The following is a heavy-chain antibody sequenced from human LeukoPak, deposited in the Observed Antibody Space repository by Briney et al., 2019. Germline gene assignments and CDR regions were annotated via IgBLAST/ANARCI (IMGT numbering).Heavy chain of an antibody. Sequence: GGSLRLSCAASGFTFSSYAMSWVRQAPGKGLEWVSAISGSGGSTYYADSVKGRFTISRDNAKNTLYLQMNSLRVDDTAVYYCARGGSGITYYYAMDVWGQGTTVTVSS. CDR3: ARGGSGITYYYAMDV. V-gene: IGHV3-23*01. D-gene: IGHD3-10*01. J-gene: IGHJ6*02. CDR1: GFTFSSYA. CDR2: ISGSGGST.